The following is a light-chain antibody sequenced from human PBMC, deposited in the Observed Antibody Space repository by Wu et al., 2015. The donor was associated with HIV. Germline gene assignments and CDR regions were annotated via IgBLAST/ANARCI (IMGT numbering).Light chain of an antibody. CDR2: AAS. V-gene: IGKV1-39*01. CDR3: QQSYSSPLT. Sequence: DTQMTQSPSFLSASVGERVIITCRASQSVSSYLNWYQHKPGRAPHLLIYAASRLQSGVPSRFSGSGSGTDFTLTISSLQPEDFATYYCQQSYSSPLTFGGGTKVEIK. J-gene: IGKJ4*01. CDR1: QSVSSY.